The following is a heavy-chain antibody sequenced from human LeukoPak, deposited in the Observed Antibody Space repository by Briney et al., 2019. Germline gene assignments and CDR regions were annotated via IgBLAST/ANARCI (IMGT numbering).Heavy chain of an antibody. CDR1: GYSISSGYY. J-gene: IGHJ6*03. Sequence: SETLSLTCTVSGYSISSGYYWGWIRQPPGKGLEWIGSIYHSGSTYYNRSLKSRVTISVDTSKNQFSLKLSSVTAAGTAVYYCARGPRGYYYYMDVWGKGTTVTVSS. V-gene: IGHV4-38-2*02. D-gene: IGHD3-10*01. CDR3: ARGPRGYYYYMDV. CDR2: IYHSGST.